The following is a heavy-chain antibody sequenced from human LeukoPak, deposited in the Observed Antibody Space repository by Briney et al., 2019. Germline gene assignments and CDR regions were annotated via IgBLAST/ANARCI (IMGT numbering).Heavy chain of an antibody. CDR3: ASHRKKGYCSGGSCYSRWFDP. CDR1: GGSISSSSYY. Sequence: PSETLSLTCTVSGGSISSSSYYWGWIRQPPGKGLEWIGSIYYSGSTYYNPSLKSRVTISVDTSKNQFSLKLSSVTAADTAVYYCASHRKKGYCSGGSCYSRWFDPWGQGTLVTVSS. CDR2: IYYSGST. V-gene: IGHV4-39*07. D-gene: IGHD2-15*01. J-gene: IGHJ5*02.